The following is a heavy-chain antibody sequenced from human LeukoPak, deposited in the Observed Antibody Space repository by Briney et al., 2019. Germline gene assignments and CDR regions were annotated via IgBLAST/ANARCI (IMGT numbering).Heavy chain of an antibody. CDR3: ARGPTGWYQGDY. CDR2: TYYRSKWYN. Sequence: SQTLSLTCAISGDSVSSNSAAWNWIRQSPSRGLEWLGRTYYRSKWYNDYAVSVRSRIIINPDTSKNQFSLHLNSVTPEDTAVYYCARGPTGWYQGDYWGQGTLVTVSS. CDR1: GDSVSSNSAA. D-gene: IGHD2-15*01. V-gene: IGHV6-1*01. J-gene: IGHJ4*02.